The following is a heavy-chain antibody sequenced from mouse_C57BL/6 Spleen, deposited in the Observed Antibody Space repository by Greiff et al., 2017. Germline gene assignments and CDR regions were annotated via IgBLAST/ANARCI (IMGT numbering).Heavy chain of an antibody. V-gene: IGHV1-22*01. CDR1: GYTFTDYN. Sequence: VQLQQSGPELVRPGASVKMSCKASGYTFTDYNMHWVKQRHGESLEWIGYINPNNGGTSYNQKFKGKATLTVNKSSSTAYMQLRSLTSEDSAVYYCARRGLIYAMDYWGQGTSVTVSS. CDR3: ARRGLIYAMDY. CDR2: INPNNGGT. J-gene: IGHJ4*01.